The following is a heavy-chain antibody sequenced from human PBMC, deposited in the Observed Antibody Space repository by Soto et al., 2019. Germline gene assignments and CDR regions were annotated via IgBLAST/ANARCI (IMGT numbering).Heavy chain of an antibody. Sequence: ASVKVSCKTSGYTFTDYHIHWMRQAPGQGLECLGWINPNTGGTTYTQKFQGRVTLTRDTSISTAYMELSSLRSDDTAVYYCARESWSYVDWGRRTLVPVSP. J-gene: IGHJ4*02. D-gene: IGHD1-26*01. CDR1: GYTFTDYH. CDR3: ARESWSYVD. CDR2: INPNTGGT. V-gene: IGHV1-2*02.